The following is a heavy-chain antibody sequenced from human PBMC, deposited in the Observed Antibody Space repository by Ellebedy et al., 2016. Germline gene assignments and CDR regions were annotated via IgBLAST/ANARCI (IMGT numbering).Heavy chain of an antibody. J-gene: IGHJ6*02. V-gene: IGHV1-46*01. CDR3: ARDYGGYSYGYGGMDV. CDR1: GYTFTSYG. CDR2: INPSGGST. Sequence: ASVKVSXXASGYTFTSYGISWVRQAPGQGLEWMGIINPSGGSTSYAQKFQGRVTMTRDTSTSTVYMELSSLRSEDTAVYYCARDYGGYSYGYGGMDVWGQGTTVTVSS. D-gene: IGHD5-18*01.